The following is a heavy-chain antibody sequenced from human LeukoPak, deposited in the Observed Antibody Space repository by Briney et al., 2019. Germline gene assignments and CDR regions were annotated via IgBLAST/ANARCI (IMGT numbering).Heavy chain of an antibody. Sequence: GGSLRLSCAASGFTFRSYGMSWARQTPGKGLEWVSAISSSGGSTYYADSVKGRFTISRDNSKNTLFLQMSSLRAEDTAVYYCAKEPIVAVNGPVWGIGTTVTISS. D-gene: IGHD6-13*01. CDR1: GFTFRSYG. J-gene: IGHJ6*04. V-gene: IGHV3-23*01. CDR2: ISSSGGST. CDR3: AKEPIVAVNGPV.